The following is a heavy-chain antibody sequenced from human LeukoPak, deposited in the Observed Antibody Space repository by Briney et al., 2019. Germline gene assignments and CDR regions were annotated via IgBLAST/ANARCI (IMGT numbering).Heavy chain of an antibody. Sequence: SETLSLTCAVYGGSFSGFYWSWLRQPQGKGREWIGEINHSGSNNYNTSLKSRVTISVDTSKNQSSLKLSSVTAADTAVYYCARDQGYYGSGSYYFRYYYGMDVWGKGTTVTVSS. V-gene: IGHV4-34*01. D-gene: IGHD3-10*01. CDR1: GGSFSGFY. CDR2: INHSGSN. J-gene: IGHJ6*04. CDR3: ARDQGYYGSGSYYFRYYYGMDV.